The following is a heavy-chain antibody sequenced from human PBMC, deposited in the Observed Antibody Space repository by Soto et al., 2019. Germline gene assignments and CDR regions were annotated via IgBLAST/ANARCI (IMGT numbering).Heavy chain of an antibody. CDR1: GFTFSDYY. CDR2: ISSSSSYT. J-gene: IGHJ6*02. Sequence: GGSLRLSCAASGFTFSDYYMSWIRQAPGKGLEWVSYISSSSSYTNYADSVKGRFTISRDNAKNSLYLQMNSLRAEDTAVYYCARERGDYFDYYYGMDVWGQGXTVTVYS. V-gene: IGHV3-11*06. CDR3: ARERGDYFDYYYGMDV. D-gene: IGHD4-17*01.